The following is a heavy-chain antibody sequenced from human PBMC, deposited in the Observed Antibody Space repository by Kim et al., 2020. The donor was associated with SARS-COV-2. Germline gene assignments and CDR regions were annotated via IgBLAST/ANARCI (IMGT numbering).Heavy chain of an antibody. D-gene: IGHD3-10*01. Sequence: SETLSLTCTVSGGSISSGSYYWSWIRQPAGKGLEWIGRIYTSGSTNYNPSLKSRVTISVDTSKNQFSLKLSPVTAADTAVYYCARGFRYYYGSGSYMDWFDPWGQGTLVTVSS. CDR2: IYTSGST. V-gene: IGHV4-61*02. CDR1: GGSISSGSYY. CDR3: ARGFRYYYGSGSYMDWFDP. J-gene: IGHJ5*02.